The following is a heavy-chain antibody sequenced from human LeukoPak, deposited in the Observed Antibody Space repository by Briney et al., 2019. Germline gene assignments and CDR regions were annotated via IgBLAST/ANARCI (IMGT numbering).Heavy chain of an antibody. Sequence: SETLSLTCIVSGGSISSYYWSWIRQPAGKGLEWIGRIYSSGSANYNPSLKSQVSMSVDTSKNQVSLKLSSVIAADTRVYYVAWNYYGSNGYYSGFDYWGQGTLVTVSS. CDR2: IYSSGSA. V-gene: IGHV4-4*07. D-gene: IGHD3-22*01. CDR1: GGSISSYY. CDR3: AWNYYGSNGYYSGFDY. J-gene: IGHJ4*02.